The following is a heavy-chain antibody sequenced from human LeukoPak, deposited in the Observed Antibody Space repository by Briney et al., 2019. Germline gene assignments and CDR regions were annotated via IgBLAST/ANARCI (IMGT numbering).Heavy chain of an antibody. D-gene: IGHD6-6*01. V-gene: IGHV4-59*01. J-gene: IGHJ5*02. Sequence: SETLSLTCTVSGGSISSYYWSWIRQPPGKGLEWIGYIYYSGSTNYNPSLKSRVTISVDTSKNQFSLKLSSVTAADTAVYYCARDQGVAARPLGWLDPWGQGTLVTVSS. CDR1: GGSISSYY. CDR3: ARDQGVAARPLGWLDP. CDR2: IYYSGST.